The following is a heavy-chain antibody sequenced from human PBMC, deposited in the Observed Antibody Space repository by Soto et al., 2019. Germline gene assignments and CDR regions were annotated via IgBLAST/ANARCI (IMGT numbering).Heavy chain of an antibody. CDR3: AQDAVPYNGKWDYSDA. D-gene: IGHD1-20*01. J-gene: IGHJ4*02. CDR2: IHGDGKA. V-gene: IGHV3-23*01. Sequence: EVQLLESGGALVQPGGSLRLSCAASGFTFSDFAMTWVRQAPGGGLEWVSSIHGDGKAFYLDTVEGRFTSPRDNSENAMYLQLTSLRVEDTAVYFCAQDAVPYNGKWDYSDAWGQGTLVTVS. CDR1: GFTFSDFA.